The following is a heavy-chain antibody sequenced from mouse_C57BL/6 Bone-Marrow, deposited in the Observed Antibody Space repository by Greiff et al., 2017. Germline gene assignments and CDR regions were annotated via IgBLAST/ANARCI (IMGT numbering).Heavy chain of an antibody. J-gene: IGHJ2*01. V-gene: IGHV1-59*01. CDR3: ARDYYGSSYDY. D-gene: IGHD1-1*01. Sequence: VQLQQPGAELVRPGTSVKLSCKASGYTFTSYWMHWVQQRPGQGLEWIGVIDPSDSYTNYNQKFKGKATLTVDTSSSTAYMQLSSLTSEDSAVYYCARDYYGSSYDYWGQGTTLTVSS. CDR2: IDPSDSYT. CDR1: GYTFTSYW.